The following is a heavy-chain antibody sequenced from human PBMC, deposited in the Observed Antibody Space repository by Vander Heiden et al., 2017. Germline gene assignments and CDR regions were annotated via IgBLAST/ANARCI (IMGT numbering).Heavy chain of an antibody. CDR3: AREEDIVVVVAATNAGGMDV. CDR2: ISYDGSNK. CDR1: GFTFSSYA. Sequence: GFTFSSYAMHWVRQAPGKGLEWVAVISYDGSNKYYADSVKGRFTISRDNSKNTLYLQMNSLRAEDTAVYYCAREEDIVVVVAATNAGGMDVWGQGTTVTVSS. J-gene: IGHJ6*02. D-gene: IGHD2-15*01. V-gene: IGHV3-30-3*01.